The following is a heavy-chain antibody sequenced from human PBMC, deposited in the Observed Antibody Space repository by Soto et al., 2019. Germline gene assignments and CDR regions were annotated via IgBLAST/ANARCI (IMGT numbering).Heavy chain of an antibody. D-gene: IGHD6-13*01. J-gene: IGHJ4*02. CDR1: GDLFNNYA. Sequence: QVQLVQSGAEVKEPGSSVKVSCKATGDLFNNYAFNWVRQAPGQGLEWVGRISPLFSTTNYAQKFQGRVTSGADELTTIVYLDVSNLESEDTAMDYGAATSSVAAAGYMKFWGQGTLVTVSP. CDR3: AATSSVAAAGYMKF. V-gene: IGHV1-69*01. CDR2: ISPLFSTT.